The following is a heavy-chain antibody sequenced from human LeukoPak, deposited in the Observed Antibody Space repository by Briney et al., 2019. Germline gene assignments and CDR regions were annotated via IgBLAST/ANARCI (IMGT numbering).Heavy chain of an antibody. CDR1: GFTFDDYG. CDR3: ARRAGAYSHPYDY. D-gene: IGHD4/OR15-4a*01. Sequence: PGGSLRLSCAASGFTFDDYGMSWVRQAPGKGLEWVSFIYSGDTHYSDSVKGRFTISRDHSKNTLYLQMNSLRAEDTAVYYCARRAGAYSHPYDYWGQGTLVTVSS. J-gene: IGHJ4*02. V-gene: IGHV3-53*01. CDR2: IYSGDT.